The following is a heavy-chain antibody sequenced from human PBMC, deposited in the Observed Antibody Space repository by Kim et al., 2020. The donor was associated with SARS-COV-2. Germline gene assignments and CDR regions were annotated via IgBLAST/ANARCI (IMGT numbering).Heavy chain of an antibody. V-gene: IGHV1-2*04. Sequence: ASVKVSCKASGYTFTGYYMHWVRQAPGQGLEWMGWINPNSGGTNYAQKFQGWVTMTRDTSISTAYMELSRLRSDDTAVYYCARDNGYYYGSPDYWGQGTLVTVSS. J-gene: IGHJ4*02. CDR2: INPNSGGT. D-gene: IGHD3-10*01. CDR3: ARDNGYYYGSPDY. CDR1: GYTFTGYY.